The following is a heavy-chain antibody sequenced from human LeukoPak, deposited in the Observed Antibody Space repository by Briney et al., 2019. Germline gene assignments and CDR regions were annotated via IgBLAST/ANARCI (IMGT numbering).Heavy chain of an antibody. D-gene: IGHD5/OR15-5a*01. Sequence: PGRSLRLSCAASGFTFDDYAMHWVRQAPGKGLEWVSGISWNSGSIGYADSVKGRFTISRDNAKNSLYLQMNSLRAEDTALYYCAKGQGAPLGLFDYWGQGTLVTVSS. CDR3: AKGQGAPLGLFDY. CDR1: GFTFDDYA. J-gene: IGHJ4*02. CDR2: ISWNSGSI. V-gene: IGHV3-9*01.